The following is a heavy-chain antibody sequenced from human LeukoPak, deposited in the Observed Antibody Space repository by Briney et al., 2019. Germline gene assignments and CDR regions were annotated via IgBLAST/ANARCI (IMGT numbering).Heavy chain of an antibody. Sequence: PGGSLRLSCAASGFTLSSSGMHWVRQAPGKGLEWVAVISYDGSRIYYADSVKGRFTVSRDNSKSTLNLQMNSLRAEDTAVYYCVKDRSSSWSFDYWGQGTLVTVSS. CDR2: ISYDGSRI. CDR3: VKDRSSSWSFDY. V-gene: IGHV3-30*18. D-gene: IGHD6-13*01. CDR1: GFTLSSSG. J-gene: IGHJ4*02.